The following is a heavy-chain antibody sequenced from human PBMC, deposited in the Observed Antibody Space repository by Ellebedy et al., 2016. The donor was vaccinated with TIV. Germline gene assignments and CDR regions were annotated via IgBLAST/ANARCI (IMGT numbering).Heavy chain of an antibody. D-gene: IGHD3-10*01. CDR1: GFKFDDYA. Sequence: GGSLRLXCTVSGFKFDDYAMHWVRRAPGKGLEWVAGITFNSGTVVYADSVRGRFTISRDSAQKSLYLEMNSLRVEDTALYYCAKGNRGGFFDGMDVWGQGTTVTVSS. CDR2: ITFNSGTV. CDR3: AKGNRGGFFDGMDV. J-gene: IGHJ6*02. V-gene: IGHV3-9*01.